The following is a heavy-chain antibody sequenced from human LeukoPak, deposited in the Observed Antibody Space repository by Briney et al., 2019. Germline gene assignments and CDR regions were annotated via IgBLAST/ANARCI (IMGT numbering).Heavy chain of an antibody. D-gene: IGHD3-3*01. V-gene: IGHV3-23*01. CDR2: ISGSGGST. CDR3: AKVYHVFWSGYLDF. CDR1: GFTFSSYA. Sequence: PGGSLRLSCAASGFTFSSYAMSWVRQAPGKGLEWVSAISGSGGSTYYADSVKGRFTISRDNSKNTLYLQMNGLRAEDTAVYYCAKVYHVFWSGYLDFWGQGTLVTVSS. J-gene: IGHJ4*02.